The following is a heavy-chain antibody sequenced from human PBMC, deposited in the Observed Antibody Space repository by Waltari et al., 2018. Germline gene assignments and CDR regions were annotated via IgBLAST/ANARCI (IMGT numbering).Heavy chain of an antibody. J-gene: IGHJ4*02. Sequence: QVQLQQWGAGLLKPSETLSLTCAVYGGSFSGYSWSWIRQPPGRGLELIGETDHSGSANYSPSRKSRVAISVDTSKSQFSLKLSSVTAADTAVYYCARVHSSSSTFPLDYWGQGTLVTVSS. V-gene: IGHV4-34*01. D-gene: IGHD6-6*01. CDR3: ARVHSSSSTFPLDY. CDR2: TDHSGSA. CDR1: GGSFSGYS.